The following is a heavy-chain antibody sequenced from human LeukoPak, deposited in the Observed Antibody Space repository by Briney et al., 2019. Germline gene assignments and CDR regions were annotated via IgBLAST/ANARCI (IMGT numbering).Heavy chain of an antibody. CDR1: GGSISSYY. CDR2: IYYSGST. CDR3: ARVNYYYGMDV. V-gene: IGHV4-59*01. J-gene: IGHJ6*02. Sequence: PSKTLSLTCTVSGGSISSYYWSWIRQPPGKGLEWIGYIYYSGSTNYNPSLKSRVTISVDTSKNQFSLKLSSVTAADTAVYYCARVNYYYGMDVWGQGTTVTVSS.